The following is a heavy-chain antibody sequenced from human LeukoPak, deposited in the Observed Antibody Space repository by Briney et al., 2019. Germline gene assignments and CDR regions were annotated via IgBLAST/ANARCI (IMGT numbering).Heavy chain of an antibody. V-gene: IGHV4-34*01. CDR2: INHSGST. Sequence: KPSETLSLTCAVYGGSFSGYYWSWIRQPPGKGLEWIGEINHSGSTNYSPSLKSRVTISVDTSKNQFSLKLSSVTAADTAVYYCASAHGSTSESPFDYWGQGTLVTVSS. J-gene: IGHJ4*02. CDR3: ASAHGSTSESPFDY. CDR1: GGSFSGYY. D-gene: IGHD2-2*01.